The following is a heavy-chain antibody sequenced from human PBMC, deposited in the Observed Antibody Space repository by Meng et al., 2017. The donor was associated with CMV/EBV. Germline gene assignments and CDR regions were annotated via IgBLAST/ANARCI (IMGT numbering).Heavy chain of an antibody. CDR2: ISSSSSYI. CDR1: GFTFSSYS. CDR3: ARGKLDPHCSSTSCYDYYYGMDV. V-gene: IGHV3-21*01. J-gene: IGHJ6*02. D-gene: IGHD2-2*01. Sequence: GGSLRLSCAASGFTFSSYSMNWVRQAPGRGLEWVSSISSSSSYIYYADSVKGRFTISRDNAKNSLYLQMNSLRAGDTAVYYCARGKLDPHCSSTSCYDYYYGMDVWGQGTLVTVSS.